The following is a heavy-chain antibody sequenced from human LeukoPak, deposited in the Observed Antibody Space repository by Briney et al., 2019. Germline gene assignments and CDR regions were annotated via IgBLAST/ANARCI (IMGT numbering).Heavy chain of an antibody. D-gene: IGHD4-17*01. CDR1: GFTFSSYW. Sequence: GSLRLSCAASGFTFSSYWMSWVRQAPGKGLEWVANINQDGSEKYYVDSVKGRFTISRDNAKNSLYLQMNSLRAEDTAVYYCARGVGDYAILAYWGQGTLVTVSS. CDR2: INQDGSEK. CDR3: ARGVGDYAILAY. V-gene: IGHV3-7*01. J-gene: IGHJ4*02.